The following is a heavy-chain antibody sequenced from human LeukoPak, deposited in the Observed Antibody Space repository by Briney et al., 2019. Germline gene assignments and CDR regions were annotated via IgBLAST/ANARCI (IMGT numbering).Heavy chain of an antibody. D-gene: IGHD3-22*01. V-gene: IGHV3-23*01. CDR3: AKARKNYYYDSSGYYRPY. Sequence: GGSLRLSCAASGFTFSSYAMSWVRQAPGKGLEWVSAISGSGGSTYYADSVKGRFTISRDNSKNTLYLQMNSLRAGDTAVYYCAKARKNYYYDSSGYYRPYWGQGTLVTVSS. CDR1: GFTFSSYA. J-gene: IGHJ4*02. CDR2: ISGSGGST.